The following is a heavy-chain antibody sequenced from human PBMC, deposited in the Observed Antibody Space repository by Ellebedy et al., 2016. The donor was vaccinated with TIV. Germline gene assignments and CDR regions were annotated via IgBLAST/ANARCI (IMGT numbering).Heavy chain of an antibody. CDR3: TARHYDTFVI. Sequence: GESLKISXVASEFIVTDNYMTWVRQAPGKGLEWVSVTYGGGLSYYADSVKGRFTISRDGSKNTLYLQMNSLRPEDTAMYYCTARHYDTFVIWGRGTVVTVSS. V-gene: IGHV3-53*01. CDR2: TYGGGLS. J-gene: IGHJ3*02. D-gene: IGHD3-10*01. CDR1: EFIVTDNY.